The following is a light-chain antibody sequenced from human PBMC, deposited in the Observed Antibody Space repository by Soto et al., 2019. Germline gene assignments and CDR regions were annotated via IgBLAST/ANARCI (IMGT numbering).Light chain of an antibody. J-gene: IGKJ2*01. V-gene: IGKV1-27*01. CDR1: QGITNY. Sequence: DIQMTQSPSSLSASVGDRVTITCRASQGITNYLAWYQQKPGKVPKLLIYGASTLQSGVPSRFSGSGSGTDFTLTISSLQPEDVANYYCQKYXKAPXTFGQGTKLEIK. CDR2: GAS. CDR3: QKYXKAPXT.